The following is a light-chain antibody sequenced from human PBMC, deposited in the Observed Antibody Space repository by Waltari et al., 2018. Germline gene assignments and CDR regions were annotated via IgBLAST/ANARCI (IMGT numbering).Light chain of an antibody. J-gene: IGLJ3*02. CDR3: NSRDSSGNHIR. CDR2: GKN. CDR1: SLRSYY. V-gene: IGLV3-19*01. Sequence: SSELTQDPAVSVALGQTVRITCQGDSLRSYYASWYQQKPGQAPVLVLYGKNNRPSGIPDRFSGSSSGNTASLTITGAQAEDEADYYCNSRDSSGNHIRFGGGTKLTVL.